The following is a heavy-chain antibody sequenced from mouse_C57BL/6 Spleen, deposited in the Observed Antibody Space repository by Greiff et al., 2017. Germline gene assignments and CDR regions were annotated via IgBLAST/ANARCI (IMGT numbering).Heavy chain of an antibody. Sequence: QVQLQQSGAELVKPGASVKLSCKASGYTFPSYWMQWVKQRPGQGLEWIGEIDPSDSYTNYNQKFKGKATLAVDTSSSTAYMQLSSLTSEDSAVYYCARGSDYGSSPYWYFDVWGTGTTVTVSS. CDR1: GYTFPSYW. V-gene: IGHV1-50*01. J-gene: IGHJ1*03. D-gene: IGHD1-1*01. CDR2: IDPSDSYT. CDR3: ARGSDYGSSPYWYFDV.